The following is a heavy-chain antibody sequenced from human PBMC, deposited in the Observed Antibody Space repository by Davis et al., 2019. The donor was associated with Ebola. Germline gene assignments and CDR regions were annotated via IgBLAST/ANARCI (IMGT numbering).Heavy chain of an antibody. CDR2: IYYSGST. Sequence: PSETLSLTCTVSGGSISSSSYYWGWIRQPPGKGLEWIGSIYYSGSTYYNPSPKIRVTISVDTSKNQFSLKLSSVTAADTDVYNCARPHYGDYPPSDAFDIWGQGTMVTVSS. CDR1: GGSISSSSYY. CDR3: ARPHYGDYPPSDAFDI. V-gene: IGHV4-39*01. J-gene: IGHJ3*02. D-gene: IGHD4-17*01.